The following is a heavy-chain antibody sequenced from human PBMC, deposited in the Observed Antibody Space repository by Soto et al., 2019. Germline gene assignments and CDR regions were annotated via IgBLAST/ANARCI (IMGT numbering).Heavy chain of an antibody. Sequence: QVQLVQSGAEVKKPGASVKVSCKVSGYTLTELSMHWVRQAPGKGLEWMGGFDPEDGETIYAQKFQCIVTMTEDTSTDTADMELSSLRSEDTAVYYCATVFSDYYDSSGYPNRIPWGQGTLVTVSS. D-gene: IGHD3-22*01. CDR3: ATVFSDYYDSSGYPNRIP. CDR2: FDPEDGET. V-gene: IGHV1-24*01. CDR1: GYTLTELS. J-gene: IGHJ1*01.